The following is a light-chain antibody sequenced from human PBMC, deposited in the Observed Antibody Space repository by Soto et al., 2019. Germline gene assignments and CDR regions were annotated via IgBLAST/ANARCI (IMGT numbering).Light chain of an antibody. CDR3: QQTDSATHT. CDR1: QSVNNH. Sequence: EIQMTQSPSSLSAFVGDRVTITCRASQSVNNHFNWYQQKPGKAPTLLIYAASGLQSGVPSRFSGSGSGTDFTLTISNLQPEDFATYFCQQTDSATHTFGQGTKLEIK. J-gene: IGKJ2*01. V-gene: IGKV1-39*01. CDR2: AAS.